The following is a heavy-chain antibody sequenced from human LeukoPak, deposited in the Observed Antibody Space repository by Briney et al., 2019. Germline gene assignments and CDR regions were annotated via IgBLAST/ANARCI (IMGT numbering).Heavy chain of an antibody. CDR1: GGSISSYY. V-gene: IGHV4-59*01. Sequence: PSETLSLTCTVSGGSISSYYWSWIRQPPGKGLEWIGYIYYSGSTNYNPSLKSRVTISVDTSKNQFSLKLSSVTAADTAVYYCARQYYDPAGMDVWGQGTTVTVSS. D-gene: IGHD3-3*01. CDR3: ARQYYDPAGMDV. J-gene: IGHJ6*02. CDR2: IYYSGST.